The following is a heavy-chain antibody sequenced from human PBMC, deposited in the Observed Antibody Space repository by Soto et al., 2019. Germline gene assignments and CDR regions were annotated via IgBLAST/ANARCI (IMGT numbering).Heavy chain of an antibody. Sequence: LSLTCTVSGGSIRTSGHYWSWIRQHPGKGLEWIGYIFYSGSTYYNPSLQSRLAISIDTSKNQFSLNLNSVTAADTAVYYCARDRRGPLGYYFDSWGQGMLVTVSS. CDR2: IFYSGST. D-gene: IGHD3-16*01. CDR3: ARDRRGPLGYYFDS. V-gene: IGHV4-31*03. J-gene: IGHJ4*02. CDR1: GGSIRTSGHY.